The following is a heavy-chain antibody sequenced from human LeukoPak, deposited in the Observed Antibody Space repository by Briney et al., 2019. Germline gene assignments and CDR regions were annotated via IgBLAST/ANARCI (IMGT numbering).Heavy chain of an antibody. CDR3: AKDVSWNWFDP. J-gene: IGHJ5*02. CDR2: IKQDGSEK. Sequence: GGSLRLSCVASGFTFSNHWMNWVRQAPGKGLEWVANIKQDGSEKYYVGSVKGRFTISRDNAKNTLYLQMNTLRAEDTAAYYCAKDVSWNWFDPWGQGTLVTVSS. V-gene: IGHV3-7*04. CDR1: GFTFSNHW.